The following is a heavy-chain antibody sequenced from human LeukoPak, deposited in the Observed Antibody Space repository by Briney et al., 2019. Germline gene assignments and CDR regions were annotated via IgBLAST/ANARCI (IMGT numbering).Heavy chain of an antibody. CDR2: IIPIFGTA. J-gene: IGHJ4*02. CDR1: GGTYSSYA. CDR3: ASDLGGGALPY. D-gene: IGHD3-16*01. V-gene: IGHV1-69*01. Sequence: VKVSCKASGGTYSSYAISWVRQAPGQGLEWMGGIIPIFGTANYAQKFQGRVTITADESTSTAYMELSSLRSEDTAVYYCASDLGGGALPYWGQGTLVTVSS.